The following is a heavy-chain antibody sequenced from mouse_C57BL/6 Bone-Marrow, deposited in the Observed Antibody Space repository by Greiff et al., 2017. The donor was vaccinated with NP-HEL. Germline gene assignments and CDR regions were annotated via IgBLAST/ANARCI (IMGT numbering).Heavy chain of an antibody. CDR3: ARMNYGSPFYYFDY. J-gene: IGHJ2*01. V-gene: IGHV2-9-1*01. D-gene: IGHD1-1*01. CDR1: GFSLTSYA. Sequence: QVQLQQSGPGLVAPSQSLSITCTVSGFSLTSYAISWVRQPPGKGLEWLGVIWTGGGTNYNSALKSRLSISKDNSKSQVFLKMNSLQTDDTARYYCARMNYGSPFYYFDYWGQGTTLTVSS. CDR2: IWTGGGT.